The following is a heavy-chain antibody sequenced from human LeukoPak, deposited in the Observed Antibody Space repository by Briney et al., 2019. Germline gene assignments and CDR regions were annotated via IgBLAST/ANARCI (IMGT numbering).Heavy chain of an antibody. CDR1: GFTFGPYT. Sequence: PGGSLRLSCAASGFTFGPYTMNWVRQAPGKGLEWVSYISSSSDTIYYADSVKGRFTISRDDSKNTVYLQMNSLRAEDTAVYYCARWTNFHAFDIWGQGTMVTVSS. CDR3: ARWTNFHAFDI. CDR2: ISSSSDTI. V-gene: IGHV3-48*01. D-gene: IGHD1-1*01. J-gene: IGHJ3*02.